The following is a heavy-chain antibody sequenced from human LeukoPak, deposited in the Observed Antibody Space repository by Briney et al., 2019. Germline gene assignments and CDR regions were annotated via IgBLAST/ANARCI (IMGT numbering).Heavy chain of an antibody. V-gene: IGHV1-46*01. J-gene: IGHJ5*02. CDR3: ARLPEYYYDSSGYYGNWFDP. D-gene: IGHD3-22*01. CDR1: GYTFTTYY. CDR2: IHPSGGST. Sequence: ASVKVSCKASGYTFTTYYMHWVRQAPGQGLEWMGIIHPSGGSTSYAQKFQGRVTMTRDTSTSTVYMELSSLRSEDTAVYYCARLPEYYYDSSGYYGNWFDPWGQGTLVTVSS.